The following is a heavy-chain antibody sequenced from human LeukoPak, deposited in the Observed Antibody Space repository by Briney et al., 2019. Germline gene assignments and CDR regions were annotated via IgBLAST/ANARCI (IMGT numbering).Heavy chain of an antibody. CDR1: VYTFSGYY. Sequence: GASVNVSFKASVYTFSGYYMHWVRQAPGQGREWMGWINPNSGGTNYAKKFQGRVTLTRDASISTAYMELSRLRSDDTAVYYCARDYYYDSSGYTPFDYWGQGMLVTVCS. CDR2: INPNSGGT. V-gene: IGHV1-2*02. D-gene: IGHD3-22*01. J-gene: IGHJ4*02. CDR3: ARDYYYDSSGYTPFDY.